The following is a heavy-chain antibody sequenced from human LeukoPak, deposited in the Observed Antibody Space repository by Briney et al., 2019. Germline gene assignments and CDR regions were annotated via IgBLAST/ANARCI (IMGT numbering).Heavy chain of an antibody. D-gene: IGHD2-2*02. CDR3: ARVMDCSSTSCYTGDY. J-gene: IGHJ4*02. V-gene: IGHV1-2*02. CDR2: INPNSGGT. CDR1: GYTFTGYY. Sequence: ASVKVSCEASGYTFTGYYMHWVRQSPGQGLEWMRWINPNSGGTNYAQKFQGRVTMTRDTSISTAYMELSRLRSDDTAVYYCARVMDCSSTSCYTGDYWGQGTLVTVSS.